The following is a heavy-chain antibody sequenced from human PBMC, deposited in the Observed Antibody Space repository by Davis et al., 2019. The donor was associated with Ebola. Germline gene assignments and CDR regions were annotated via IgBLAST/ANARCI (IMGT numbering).Heavy chain of an antibody. V-gene: IGHV5-51*01. CDR3: ARLGVDGYSYYFDC. Sequence: GESLKISCKGSGYSFTSYWIGWVRQMPGKGLEWMGIIYPGDSDTRYSPSLQGQVTISADNSSSTAYLQWSSLKASDTAVYYCARLGVDGYSYYFDCWGQGTLVTVSS. CDR1: GYSFTSYW. CDR2: IYPGDSDT. J-gene: IGHJ4*02. D-gene: IGHD5-24*01.